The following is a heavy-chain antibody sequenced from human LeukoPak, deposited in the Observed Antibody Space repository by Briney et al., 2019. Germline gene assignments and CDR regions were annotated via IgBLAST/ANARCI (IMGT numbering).Heavy chain of an antibody. J-gene: IGHJ6*03. D-gene: IGHD1-14*01. CDR3: ARDTGNPEITPFYMDV. Sequence: SETLSLTCTVSGGSISSHYWSWIRQPPGKGLEWIGYIYTSGSTNYNPSLKSRVTMSVDTSKNQFSLKLSSVTAADTAVYYCARDTGNPEITPFYMDVWGKGTTVTISS. CDR1: GGSISSHY. V-gene: IGHV4-4*08. CDR2: IYTSGST.